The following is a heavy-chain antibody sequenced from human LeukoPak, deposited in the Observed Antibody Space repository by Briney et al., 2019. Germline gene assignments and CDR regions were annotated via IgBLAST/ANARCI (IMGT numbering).Heavy chain of an antibody. CDR2: IGTAGDT. CDR3: ARGSYGDSTYYGMDV. CDR1: GFTFSSYD. V-gene: IGHV3-13*01. D-gene: IGHD4-17*01. J-gene: IGHJ6*02. Sequence: GGSLRLSCAASGFTFSSYDMHWVRQATGKGLEWVSAIGTAGDTYYPGSVKGRFTISRENAKTSLYLQMNSLRAGDTAVYYCARGSYGDSTYYGMDVWGQGTTVTVSS.